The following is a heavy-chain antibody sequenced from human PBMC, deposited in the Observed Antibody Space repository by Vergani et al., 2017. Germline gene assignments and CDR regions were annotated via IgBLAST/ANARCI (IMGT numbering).Heavy chain of an antibody. Sequence: EVQLVESGGGLVQPGGSLRLSCAASGFTFSSYEMNWVRQAPGKGLEWVSYISSSGSTIYYADSVKGRFTISRDNAKNSLYLQMNSLRAEDTAVYYCARADYEFWSGYRGVYYFDYWGQGTLVTVSS. CDR2: ISSSGSTI. J-gene: IGHJ4*02. CDR3: ARADYEFWSGYRGVYYFDY. V-gene: IGHV3-48*03. CDR1: GFTFSSYE. D-gene: IGHD3-3*01.